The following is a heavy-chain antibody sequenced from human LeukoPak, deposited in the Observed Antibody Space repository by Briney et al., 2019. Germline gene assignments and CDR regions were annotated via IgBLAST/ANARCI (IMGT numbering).Heavy chain of an antibody. Sequence: ASVKVSCKASGYTFTTYAIHWVRQAPGQRLEWMGWINTGNGNTKHSQNFQGRVTITRDTSASTAYMELSSLRSEDTAVYHCARHSLTYPAGFDYWGQGTLVTVSS. D-gene: IGHD2/OR15-2a*01. J-gene: IGHJ4*02. CDR2: INTGNGNT. CDR3: ARHSLTYPAGFDY. CDR1: GYTFTTYA. V-gene: IGHV1-3*04.